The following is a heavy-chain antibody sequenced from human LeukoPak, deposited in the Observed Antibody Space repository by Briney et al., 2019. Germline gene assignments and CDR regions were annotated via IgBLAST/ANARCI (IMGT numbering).Heavy chain of an antibody. CDR1: GDSVSINSAA. Sequence: SQILSLTCAISGDSVSINSAAWNWIRRSPSRGLEWLGRTYQRSKWYNDYAVSVKSRMTINPDISKNQFSLQLNSVTPEDTAVYYCARRLTQYDCFDPWGQGILVTVSS. J-gene: IGHJ5*02. V-gene: IGHV6-1*01. D-gene: IGHD2-2*01. CDR2: TYQRSKWYN. CDR3: ARRLTQYDCFDP.